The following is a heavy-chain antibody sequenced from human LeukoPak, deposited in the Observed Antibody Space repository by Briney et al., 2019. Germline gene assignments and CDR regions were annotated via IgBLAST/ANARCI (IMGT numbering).Heavy chain of an antibody. D-gene: IGHD3-22*01. V-gene: IGHV3-30*02. CDR1: GFTFSSYG. Sequence: PGGSLRLSCAASGFTFSSYGMHWVRQAPGKGLEWVAFIRYDGSNKYYADSVKGRFTISRDNSKNTLYLQMNSLRAEDTAVYYCAKDSPSVGYYDSSGYPGAFDIWGQGTMVTVSS. CDR3: AKDSPSVGYYDSSGYPGAFDI. J-gene: IGHJ3*02. CDR2: IRYDGSNK.